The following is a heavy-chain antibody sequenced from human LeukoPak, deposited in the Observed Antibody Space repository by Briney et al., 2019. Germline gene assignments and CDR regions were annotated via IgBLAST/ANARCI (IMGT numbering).Heavy chain of an antibody. CDR1: GFTFSSHG. CDR2: ISYDGSNK. Sequence: GGSLRLSCAASGFTFSSHGMHWVRQAPGKGLEWVAVISYDGSNKYYADSVKGRFTISRDNSKNTLYLQMNSLRAEDTAVYYCARAWAQDYWGQGTLVTVSS. V-gene: IGHV3-30*03. J-gene: IGHJ4*02. CDR3: ARAWAQDY.